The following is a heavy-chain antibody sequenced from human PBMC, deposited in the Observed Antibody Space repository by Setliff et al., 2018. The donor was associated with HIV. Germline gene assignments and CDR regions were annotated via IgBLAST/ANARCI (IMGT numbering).Heavy chain of an antibody. CDR3: ARQRVVATTKLDAFDI. J-gene: IGHJ3*02. V-gene: IGHV5-51*01. CDR2: FYPGDSDA. CDR1: GYTFTNYW. Sequence: ESLKISCKASGYTFTNYWIGWVRQLPGKGLEWMGIFYPGDSDARYSPSFQGQITFSADKSVTTAYLQWSSLKASETAMYYCARQRVVATTKLDAFDIWGQGTMVTV. D-gene: IGHD2-15*01.